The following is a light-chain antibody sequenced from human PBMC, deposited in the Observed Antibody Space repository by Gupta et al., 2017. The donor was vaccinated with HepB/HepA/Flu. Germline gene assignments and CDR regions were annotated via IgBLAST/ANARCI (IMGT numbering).Light chain of an antibody. CDR3: GISDTSLNNWV. V-gene: IGLV1-51*02. Sequence: QSVLTQPPSVSATPGQKVTISCSGNSSEIENNYVSWYQQIPGTAPKLLIYENNKRMSRIPDRFSASRAATSATLGITGLQTGDEADYYCGISDTSLNNWVFGAGTKLSVL. CDR1: SSEIENNY. CDR2: ENN. J-gene: IGLJ1*01.